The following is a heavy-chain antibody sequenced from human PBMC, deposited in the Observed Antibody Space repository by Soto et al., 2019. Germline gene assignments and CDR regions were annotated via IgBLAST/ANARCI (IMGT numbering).Heavy chain of an antibody. CDR1: GFTFSNAW. CDR3: TTSGGVVATINHYYYYGMDV. D-gene: IGHD5-12*01. V-gene: IGHV3-15*07. CDR2: IKSKTDGGTT. Sequence: EVQLVESGGGLVKPGGSLRLSCAASGFTFSNAWMNWVRQAPGKGLEWVGRIKSKTDGGTTDYAAPVKGRFTISRDDSKNTLYLQMNSLKTEDTAVYYCTTSGGVVATINHYYYYGMDVWGQGTTVTVSS. J-gene: IGHJ6*02.